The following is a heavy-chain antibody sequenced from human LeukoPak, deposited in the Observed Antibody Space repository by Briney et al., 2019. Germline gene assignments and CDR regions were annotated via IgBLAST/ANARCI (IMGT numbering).Heavy chain of an antibody. Sequence: SETLSLTCAVYGGSFSGYYWSWIRQPPGKGLEWIGEINHSGSTNYNPSLKSRVTISVDTSKNQFSLKLSSVTAADTAVYYCARAPSSGYSLDPWGQGTLVTVSS. CDR3: ARAPSSGYSLDP. CDR2: INHSGST. J-gene: IGHJ5*02. V-gene: IGHV4-34*01. D-gene: IGHD3-22*01. CDR1: GGSFSGYY.